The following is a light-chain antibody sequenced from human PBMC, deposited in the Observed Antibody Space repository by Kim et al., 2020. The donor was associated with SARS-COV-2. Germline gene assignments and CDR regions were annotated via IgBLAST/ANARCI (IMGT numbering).Light chain of an antibody. J-gene: IGLJ3*02. Sequence: SYELTQPPSFSFSPFPTARITWGGNNIGSKSVHWYQQKPGQAPVLVIYYDSDRPSGIPERFSGSNSGNTATLTISRVEAGDEADYYCQVWDSSSDHRVFGGGTQLTVL. CDR3: QVWDSSSDHRV. CDR2: YDS. CDR1: NIGSKS. V-gene: IGLV3-21*04.